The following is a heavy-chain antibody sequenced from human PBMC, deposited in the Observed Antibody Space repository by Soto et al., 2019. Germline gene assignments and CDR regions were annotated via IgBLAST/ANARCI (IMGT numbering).Heavy chain of an antibody. CDR2: INVYNGNT. J-gene: IGHJ4*02. V-gene: IGHV1-18*04. Sequence: ASLKVSCKASGYSFSIYHLGWVRQAPGQGLEWMGWINVYNGNTNYGQKFQGRVTVTRDTSTSTGYMELRSLRSDDTGVYYCARVTPSGDFDFWGQGTLVTVDS. CDR3: ARVTPSGDFDF. CDR1: GYSFSIYH. D-gene: IGHD6-19*01.